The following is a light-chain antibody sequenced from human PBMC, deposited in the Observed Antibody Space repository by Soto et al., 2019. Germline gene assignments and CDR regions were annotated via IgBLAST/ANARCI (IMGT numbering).Light chain of an antibody. CDR2: DAF. V-gene: IGKV3-20*01. CDR1: QSVTCSY. Sequence: EIVLTQSPDTLSLAPGERATLSCRASQSVTCSYLAWYQQRPGQAPRLLIYDAFSRATGIPPRFSGSGSGTDFTLTISRLEPEAFAVYYCKQYGSSPRLTFGGGTKVEIK. J-gene: IGKJ4*01. CDR3: KQYGSSPRLT.